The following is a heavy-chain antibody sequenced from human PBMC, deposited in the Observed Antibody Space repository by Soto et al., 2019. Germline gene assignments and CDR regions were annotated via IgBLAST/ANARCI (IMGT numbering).Heavy chain of an antibody. CDR2: ISGSGGST. Sequence: EVQLLESGGGLVQPGGSLRLSCAASGFTFSSYAMSWVRQAPGKGLEWVSAISGSGGSTYYAYSVKGRFTISRDNSKNTLYLQMNSLRAEDTAVYYCAKQGDIVVVIAISRWGQGTLVTVSS. J-gene: IGHJ4*02. D-gene: IGHD2-21*01. CDR1: GFTFSSYA. CDR3: AKQGDIVVVIAISR. V-gene: IGHV3-23*01.